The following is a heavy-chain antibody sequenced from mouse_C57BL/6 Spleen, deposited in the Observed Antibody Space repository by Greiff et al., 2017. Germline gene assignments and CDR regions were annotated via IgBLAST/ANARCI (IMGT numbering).Heavy chain of an antibody. D-gene: IGHD1-1*01. CDR3: ARGPTYYGSSSAWFAY. Sequence: EVQLQQSGPELVKPGASVKMSCKASGYTFTDYNMHWVKQSHGKSLEWIGYINPNNGGTSYNQKFKGKATLTVNKSSSTAYMELRSLTSEDSAVYYCARGPTYYGSSSAWFAYWGQGTLVTVSA. CDR2: INPNNGGT. J-gene: IGHJ3*01. CDR1: GYTFTDYN. V-gene: IGHV1-22*01.